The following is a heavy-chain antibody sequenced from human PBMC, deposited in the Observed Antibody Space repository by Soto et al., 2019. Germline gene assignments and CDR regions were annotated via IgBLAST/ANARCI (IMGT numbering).Heavy chain of an antibody. D-gene: IGHD3-10*01. J-gene: IGHJ4*02. V-gene: IGHV3-48*01. CDR2: ISGSSSNI. CDR3: AKSLGGIIIDFDC. CDR1: GFSFSNGA. Sequence: GGSLRLSWAASGFSFSNGAMDWVSQAPGKGLEWVTYISGSSSNIRYADSVKGRFTISRDNAKSSVYLQMNSLRADDTAVYYCAKSLGGIIIDFDCWGQGT.